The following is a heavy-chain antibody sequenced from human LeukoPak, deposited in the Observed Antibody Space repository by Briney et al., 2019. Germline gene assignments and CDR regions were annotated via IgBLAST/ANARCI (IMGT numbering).Heavy chain of an antibody. Sequence: ASVKVSCXASGYTFAGYFIHWVRQARGQGLEWMARINPNSGGAEYAPKFRGWVTMTRDTSISTAYVEVSRLISDDTAVYYCARDLTSTSNWEFDYWGQGTLVIVSS. CDR2: INPNSGGA. CDR3: ARDLTSTSNWEFDY. J-gene: IGHJ4*02. V-gene: IGHV1-2*04. D-gene: IGHD1-26*01. CDR1: GYTFAGYF.